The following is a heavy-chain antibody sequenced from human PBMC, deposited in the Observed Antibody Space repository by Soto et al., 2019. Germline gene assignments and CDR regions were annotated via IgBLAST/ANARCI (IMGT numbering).Heavy chain of an antibody. J-gene: IGHJ4*02. V-gene: IGHV1-58*01. D-gene: IGHD3-3*01. CDR2: IVVGSGNT. CDR1: GFTFTSSA. Sequence: ASVKVSCKASGFTFTSSAVQWVRQARGQRLEWIGWIVVGSGNTNYAQKFQERVTITRDMSTSTAYMELSSLRSEDTAVYYCAAVRTKAEWLSYLDYWGQGTLVTVSS. CDR3: AAVRTKAEWLSYLDY.